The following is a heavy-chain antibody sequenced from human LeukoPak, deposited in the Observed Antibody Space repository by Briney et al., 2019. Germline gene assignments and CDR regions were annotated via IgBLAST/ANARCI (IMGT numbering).Heavy chain of an antibody. CDR3: ARLSPSGSSYSHFDY. D-gene: IGHD1-26*01. CDR1: GFTFSSYW. J-gene: IGHJ4*02. Sequence: PGGSLRLSCAASGFTFSSYWMSWVRQAPGKGLEWVANVKEDGSERYSVDSVRGRFTISRDNAKNSLYPQMNSLRAEDTAVYYCARLSPSGSSYSHFDYWGQGTLVTVSS. CDR2: VKEDGSER. V-gene: IGHV3-7*01.